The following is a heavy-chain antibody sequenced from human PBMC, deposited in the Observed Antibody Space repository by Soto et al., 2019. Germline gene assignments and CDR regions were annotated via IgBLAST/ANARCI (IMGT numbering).Heavy chain of an antibody. CDR3: ARTLYSNYHYYGMDV. Sequence: ASVKVSCKASGYTFTSYAMHWVRQAPGQRLEWMGWINPNSGGTNYAQKFQGWVTMTRDTSISTAYMELSRLRSDDTAVYYCARTLYSNYHYYGMDVWGQGTTVTVSS. CDR1: GYTFTSYA. V-gene: IGHV1-2*04. CDR2: INPNSGGT. D-gene: IGHD4-4*01. J-gene: IGHJ6*02.